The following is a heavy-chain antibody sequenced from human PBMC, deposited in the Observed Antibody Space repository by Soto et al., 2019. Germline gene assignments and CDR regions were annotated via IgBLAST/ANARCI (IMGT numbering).Heavy chain of an antibody. J-gene: IGHJ4*02. CDR1: GYTFTSYG. D-gene: IGHD3-3*01. V-gene: IGHV1-18*04. Sequence: ASVKVSCKASGYTFTSYGISWVRQAPGQGLEWMGWISAYNGNTNYAQKLQGRVTMTTDTSTSTAYMELRSLRSDDTAVYYCARDRDFWSGYLPENYFDYWGQGTLVTISS. CDR3: ARDRDFWSGYLPENYFDY. CDR2: ISAYNGNT.